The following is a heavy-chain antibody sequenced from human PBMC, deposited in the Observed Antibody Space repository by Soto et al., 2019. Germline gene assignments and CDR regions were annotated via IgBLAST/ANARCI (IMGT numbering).Heavy chain of an antibody. Sequence: ASVKVSCKASGYTFTSYGISWVRQAPGQGLERMGWISAYNGNTNYAQKLQGRVTMTTDTSTSTVYMELRSLRSDDTAVYFCAISKPRIAAHRGYYYGMDVWGQGTTVTVSS. CDR3: AISKPRIAAHRGYYYGMDV. CDR2: ISAYNGNT. CDR1: GYTFTSYG. D-gene: IGHD6-6*01. J-gene: IGHJ6*02. V-gene: IGHV1-18*01.